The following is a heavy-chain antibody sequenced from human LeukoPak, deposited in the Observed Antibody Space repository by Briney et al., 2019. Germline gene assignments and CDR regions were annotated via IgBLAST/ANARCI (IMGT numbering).Heavy chain of an antibody. CDR2: IYYRGST. J-gene: IGHJ5*02. V-gene: IGHV4-39*01. D-gene: IGHD3-3*01. CDR3: ARRRDYDFWSGYYLNNWFDP. Sequence: SETLSLTCTVSGGSISSSSYYWGWIRQPPGKGLEWIGSIYYRGSTYYNPSLKSRVTISVDTSKNQFSLKLSSVTAADTAVYYCARRRDYDFWSGYYLNNWFDPWGQGTLVTVSS. CDR1: GGSISSSSYY.